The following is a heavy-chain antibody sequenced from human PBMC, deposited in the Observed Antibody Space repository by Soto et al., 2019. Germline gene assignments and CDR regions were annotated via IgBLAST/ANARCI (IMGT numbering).Heavy chain of an antibody. Sequence: SVKVSCKASGGTFSSYAISWVRQAPGQGLEWMGGIIPIFGTANYAQKFQGRVTITADESTSTAYMELSILRSEDTAVYYCARDVRRIPETKVVVITGWQNDAFDIWGQGTMVTVSS. J-gene: IGHJ3*02. V-gene: IGHV1-69*13. D-gene: IGHD3-22*01. CDR1: GGTFSSYA. CDR3: ARDVRRIPETKVVVITGWQNDAFDI. CDR2: IIPIFGTA.